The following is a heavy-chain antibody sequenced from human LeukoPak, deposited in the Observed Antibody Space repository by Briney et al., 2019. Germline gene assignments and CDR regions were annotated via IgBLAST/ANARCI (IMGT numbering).Heavy chain of an antibody. V-gene: IGHV1-69*06. CDR3: ATRSNSGSYSYMDV. D-gene: IGHD1-26*01. Sequence: GASVKVSCKASGYTFTGYYMHWVRQAPGQGLEWMGGIIPIFGTANYARKSQGRVTITADKSTSTAYMELSSLRSEDTAVYYCATRSNSGSYSYMDVWGKGTTVTVSS. CDR2: IIPIFGTA. CDR1: GYTFTGYY. J-gene: IGHJ6*03.